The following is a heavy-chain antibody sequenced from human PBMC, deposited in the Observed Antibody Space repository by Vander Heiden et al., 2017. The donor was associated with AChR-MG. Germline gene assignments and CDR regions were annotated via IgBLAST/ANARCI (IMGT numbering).Heavy chain of an antibody. CDR1: GYTFTSYD. J-gene: IGHJ6*02. Sequence: QVQLVQSGAEVKKPGASVKVSCKASGYTFTSYDINWVRQATGQGLEWMGWMNPNSGNTGYAQKFQGRVTMTRNTSISTAYMELSSLRSEDTAVYYCARRTDTAMVYYYYYGMDVWGQGTTVTVSS. V-gene: IGHV1-8*01. CDR2: MNPNSGNT. D-gene: IGHD5-18*01. CDR3: ARRTDTAMVYYYYYGMDV.